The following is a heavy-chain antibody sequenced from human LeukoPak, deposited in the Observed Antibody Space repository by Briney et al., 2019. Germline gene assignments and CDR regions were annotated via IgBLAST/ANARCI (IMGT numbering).Heavy chain of an antibody. CDR1: GYSISSGYY. D-gene: IGHD1-1*01. J-gene: IGHJ6*03. CDR3: ARVFPTGHYYYMDV. V-gene: IGHV4-38-2*01. CDR2: IYHSGST. Sequence: SETLSLTCAVSGYSISSGYYWGWIRPPPGKGLEWIGSIYHSGSTYYNPSLKSRVTISVDTSKNQFSLKLSSVTAADTAVYYCARVFPTGHYYYMDVWGKGTGHRLL.